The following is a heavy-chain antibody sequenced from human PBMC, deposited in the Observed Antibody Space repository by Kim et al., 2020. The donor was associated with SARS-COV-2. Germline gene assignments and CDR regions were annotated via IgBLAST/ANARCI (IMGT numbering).Heavy chain of an antibody. J-gene: IGHJ5*02. D-gene: IGHD2-15*01. CDR3: ARVALRFDP. Sequence: SETLSLTCTVSGYSISSGYYWGWIRQPPGKVLEWIGSIYHSGSTYYNPSLKSRVTISVDKSKNQFSLKLSSVTAADTAVYYCARVALRFDPWGQGTQVTV. CDR2: IYHSGST. CDR1: GYSISSGYY. V-gene: IGHV4-38-2*02.